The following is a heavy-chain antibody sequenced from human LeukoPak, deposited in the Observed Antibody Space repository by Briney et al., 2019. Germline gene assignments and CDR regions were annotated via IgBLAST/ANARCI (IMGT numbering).Heavy chain of an antibody. J-gene: IGHJ6*02. CDR1: GFTFSSYA. CDR2: ISGSGGST. V-gene: IGHV3-23*01. D-gene: IGHD3-10*01. CDR3: AKQYGSGSNYYYGMDV. Sequence: PGGSLRLSCAASGFTFSSYAMSWVRQAPGKGLEWVSAISGSGGSTYYADSVKGRFTISRDNSKNTLYLQMNSLRAEDTAVYYCAKQYGSGSNYYYGMDVWGQGTTVTVSS.